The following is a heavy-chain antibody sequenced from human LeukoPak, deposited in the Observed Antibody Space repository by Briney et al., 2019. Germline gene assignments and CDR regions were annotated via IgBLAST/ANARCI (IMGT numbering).Heavy chain of an antibody. CDR2: RYFSGST. CDR3: ARHSPSYSRIDY. V-gene: IGHV4-61*02. J-gene: IGHJ4*02. D-gene: IGHD4-11*01. Sequence: SQTLSLTCTVSGGSISTDGYYWSWIRLPAGKGLEWIGRRYFSGSTSYNPSLKSRVTISADTSKNQFSLKLSSVTAADTAVYYCARHSPSYSRIDYWGQGTLVTVSS. CDR1: GGSISTDGYY.